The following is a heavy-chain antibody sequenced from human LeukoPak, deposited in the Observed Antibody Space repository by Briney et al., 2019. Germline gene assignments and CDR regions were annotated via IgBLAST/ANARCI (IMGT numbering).Heavy chain of an antibody. J-gene: IGHJ5*02. V-gene: IGHV4-34*01. D-gene: IGHD6-13*01. CDR3: ASGPRSIAAAGNWFDP. CDR2: INHSGST. Sequence: SQTLSLTGTVSGGSISGYYWSWVCQHQGKGLEWLGEINHSGSTNYNPSLKSRVTISVDTSKNQFSLKLSCVTAADTAVYYCASGPRSIAAAGNWFDPWGQGTLVTVSS. CDR1: GGSISGYY.